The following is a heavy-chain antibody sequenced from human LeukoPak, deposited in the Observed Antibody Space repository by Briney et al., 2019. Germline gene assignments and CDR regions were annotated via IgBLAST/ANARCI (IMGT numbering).Heavy chain of an antibody. CDR2: IDPNSGGT. CDR3: ARGRGTTMVRGVITNNFDL. V-gene: IGHV1-2*02. D-gene: IGHD3-10*01. J-gene: IGHJ2*01. CDR1: GYTFTAHY. Sequence: ASVKVSCRASGYTFTAHYIHWVRQAPGQGLEWMGWIDPNSGGTNYAQKFLGSVTMTGDTSINTAFMELSRLRSDDTAIYYCARGRGTTMVRGVITNNFDLWGRGSLVTVSS.